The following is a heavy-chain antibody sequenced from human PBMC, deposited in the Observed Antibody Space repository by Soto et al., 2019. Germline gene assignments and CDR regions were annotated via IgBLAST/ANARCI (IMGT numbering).Heavy chain of an antibody. Sequence: QVQLVQSGAEVKKPGSSVKVSCKASGDTFSSYAISWVRQAPGQGLEWMGGVIPIIGTANYAQRFQGRVTITADESTSTAYMELSSLRSEDTAVYYCARESRYCSGGSCYFLPGIDYWDQGTLVTVSS. D-gene: IGHD2-15*01. V-gene: IGHV1-69*01. CDR1: GDTFSSYA. CDR2: VIPIIGTA. CDR3: ARESRYCSGGSCYFLPGIDY. J-gene: IGHJ4*02.